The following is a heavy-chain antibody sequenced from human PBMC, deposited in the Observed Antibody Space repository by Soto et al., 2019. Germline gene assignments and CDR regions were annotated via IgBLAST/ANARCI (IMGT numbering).Heavy chain of an antibody. V-gene: IGHV1-46*03. CDR3: AGHESWQHLVWCSDP. J-gene: IGHJ5*02. CDR1: GYSFTSHY. D-gene: IGHD2-8*01. CDR2: ISPSGDNT. Sequence: QAQLVQSGAEVKKPGASVKISCKAIGYSFTSHYMHWVRQAPGQGLEWMGTISPSGDNTGYAQKFQDIVTMTTAPSMSTLYLELTSLSSEDTAVYYCAGHESWQHLVWCSDPWGQGTLVTVSS.